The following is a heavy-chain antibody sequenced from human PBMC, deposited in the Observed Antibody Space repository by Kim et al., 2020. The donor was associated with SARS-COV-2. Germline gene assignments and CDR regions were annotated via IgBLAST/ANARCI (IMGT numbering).Heavy chain of an antibody. CDR3: ARVGKGYVWGSYRYTRYSVFDY. J-gene: IGHJ4*02. V-gene: IGHV4-30-4*01. CDR2: IYYSGST. D-gene: IGHD3-16*02. Sequence: SQTLSLTCTVSGGSISSGDYYWSWIRQPPGKGLEWIGYIYYSGSTYYNPSLKSRVTISVDTSKNQFSLKLSSVTAADTAVYYCARVGKGYVWGSYRYTRYSVFDYWGQGTLVTVSS. CDR1: GGSISSGDYY.